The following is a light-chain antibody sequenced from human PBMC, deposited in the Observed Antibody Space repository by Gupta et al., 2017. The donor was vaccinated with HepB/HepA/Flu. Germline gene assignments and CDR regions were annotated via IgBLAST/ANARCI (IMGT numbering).Light chain of an antibody. Sequence: EVVLTQSPATLSLSPGERATLSCRASQNIGYYLAWYQQKPGQAIRLLIYDASNRATGIPARFSGSGSGTDFTLTISSLEPEDFAVYYCQQRSNWPHTFGPGTKVDIK. CDR1: QNIGYY. CDR3: QQRSNWPHT. CDR2: DAS. V-gene: IGKV3-11*01. J-gene: IGKJ3*01.